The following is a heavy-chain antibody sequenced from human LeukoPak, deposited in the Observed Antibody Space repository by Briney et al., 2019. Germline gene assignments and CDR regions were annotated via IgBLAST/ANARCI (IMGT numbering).Heavy chain of an antibody. Sequence: LPGGSLRLSCAASGFTFSSYAMSWVRQAPGKGLEWVSAISGSGGSTYYADSVKGRFTISRDNSKNTLYLQMNSLRAEDTAVYYCAKDAAWTTVTWNYYFDYWGQGTLVTVSS. CDR1: GFTFSSYA. D-gene: IGHD4-17*01. V-gene: IGHV3-23*01. CDR2: ISGSGGST. J-gene: IGHJ4*02. CDR3: AKDAAWTTVTWNYYFDY.